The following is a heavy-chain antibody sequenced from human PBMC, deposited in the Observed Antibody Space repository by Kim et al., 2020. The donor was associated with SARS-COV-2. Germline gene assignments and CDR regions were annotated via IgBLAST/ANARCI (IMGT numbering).Heavy chain of an antibody. J-gene: IGHJ4*02. D-gene: IGHD3-16*01. CDR3: ARGGSTYADY. V-gene: IGHV3-74*01. CDR2: IYSDGSST. Sequence: GGSLRLSCTASGFTFSSYWMHWVRQVPGKGLVWVSRIYSDGSSTNYADSVKGRFTISRDNAKNTLYLQMNSLGAEDTAFYYCARGGSTYADYWGQGTLVTVSS. CDR1: GFTFSSYW.